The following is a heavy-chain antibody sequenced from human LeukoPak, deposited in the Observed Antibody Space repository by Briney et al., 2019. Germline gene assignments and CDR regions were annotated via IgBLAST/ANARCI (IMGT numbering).Heavy chain of an antibody. D-gene: IGHD3-22*01. CDR2: IYYSGST. J-gene: IGHJ4*02. CDR1: GGSINTISYS. CDR3: ARERDYYYDSSGYNDY. Sequence: SETLSLTCTVSGGSINTISYSWGWIRQPPGKGLEWIGSIYYSGSTYYNPSLKSRVTISVDTSKNQFSLKLSSVTAADTAVYYCARERDYYYDSSGYNDYWGQGTLVTVSS. V-gene: IGHV4-39*02.